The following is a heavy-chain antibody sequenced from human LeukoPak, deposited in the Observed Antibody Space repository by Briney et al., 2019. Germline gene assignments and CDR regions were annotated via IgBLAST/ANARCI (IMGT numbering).Heavy chain of an antibody. V-gene: IGHV1-69*02. CDR2: IIPILGIA. J-gene: IGHJ6*02. D-gene: IGHD2-15*01. CDR1: GGTFSSYT. Sequence: EASVKVSCKASGGTFSSYTISWVRQAPGQGLEWMGRIIPILGIANYAQKFQGRVTITADKSTSTAYMELSSLRSEDTAVYYCARLYRSGGSCYSGPYYCGMDVWGQGTTVTVSS. CDR3: ARLYRSGGSCYSGPYYCGMDV.